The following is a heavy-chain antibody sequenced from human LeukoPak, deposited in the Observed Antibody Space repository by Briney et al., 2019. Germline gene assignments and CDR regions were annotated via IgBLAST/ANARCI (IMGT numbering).Heavy chain of an antibody. J-gene: IGHJ3*02. CDR1: GYTFTGYY. Sequence: ASVKVSCKASGYTFTGYYMHWVRQAPGQGLEWMGWINPNSGGTNYAQKFQGRVTMTRDTSISTAYMELSRLRSDDTAVYYCARDASTSNYYDSSGYIDIWGQGTMVTVSS. V-gene: IGHV1-2*02. CDR3: ARDASTSNYYDSSGYIDI. CDR2: INPNSGGT. D-gene: IGHD3-22*01.